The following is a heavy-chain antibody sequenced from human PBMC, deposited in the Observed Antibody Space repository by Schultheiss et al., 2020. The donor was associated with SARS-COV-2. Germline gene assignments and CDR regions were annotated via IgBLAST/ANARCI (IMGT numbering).Heavy chain of an antibody. CDR1: GFTFRIYA. D-gene: IGHD3-22*01. Sequence: GGSLRLSCAASGFTFRIYAMSWVRQAPGKGLEWVAVISYDGSNKYYADSVKGRFTISRDNSKNTLYLQMNSLRAEDTAVYYCARDLGYDSSGYYSGGPGYFDYWGQGTLVTVSS. V-gene: IGHV3-30*01. J-gene: IGHJ4*02. CDR3: ARDLGYDSSGYYSGGPGYFDY. CDR2: ISYDGSNK.